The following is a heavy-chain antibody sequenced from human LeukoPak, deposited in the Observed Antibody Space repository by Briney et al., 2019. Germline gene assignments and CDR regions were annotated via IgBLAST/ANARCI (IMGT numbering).Heavy chain of an antibody. Sequence: KPSETLSLTCTVSGGSISSYYWSWIRQPPGKGLEWIGYIYYSGSTNYNPPLKSRVTISVDTSKNQFSLKLSSVTAADTAVYYCARAMDDAFDIWGQGTMVTVSS. V-gene: IGHV4-59*08. CDR1: GGSISSYY. CDR2: IYYSGST. CDR3: ARAMDDAFDI. D-gene: IGHD5-24*01. J-gene: IGHJ3*02.